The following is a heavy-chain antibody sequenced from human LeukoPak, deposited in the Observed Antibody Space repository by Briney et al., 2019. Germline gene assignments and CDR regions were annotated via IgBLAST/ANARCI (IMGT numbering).Heavy chain of an antibody. Sequence: SQTLSLTCAISGDSVSSNSAAWNWIRQSPSRGLEWLGRTYYRSKWYNDYAVSVKSRITINPDTSKNQFSLQLNSVTAADTAVYYCARDRREGRPGYSSSLKYWGQGTLVTVSS. J-gene: IGHJ4*02. CDR2: TYYRSKWYN. V-gene: IGHV6-1*01. D-gene: IGHD6-13*01. CDR1: GDSVSSNSAA. CDR3: ARDRREGRPGYSSSLKY.